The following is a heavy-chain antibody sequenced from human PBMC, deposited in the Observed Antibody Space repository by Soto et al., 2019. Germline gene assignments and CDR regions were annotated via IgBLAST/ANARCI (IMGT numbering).Heavy chain of an antibody. J-gene: IGHJ5*02. CDR2: IYASGSA. V-gene: IGHV4-4*07. D-gene: IGHD2-21*02. CDR1: TGSLSTFY. CDR3: GRSAIPRGGWFAP. Sequence: SETLSLTCSLSTGSLSTFYWNWIRQPAGGKGLEWIGRIYASGSANYNPSLKSRVTMSVDTSKNQVSLKMNSVTAADTAMYFCGRSAIPRGGWFAPWGQGTLVTVSS.